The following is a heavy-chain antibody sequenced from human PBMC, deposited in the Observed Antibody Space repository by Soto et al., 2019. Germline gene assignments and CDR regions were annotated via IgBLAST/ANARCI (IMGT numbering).Heavy chain of an antibody. CDR1: GGPISSYY. J-gene: IGHJ5*02. Sequence: SETLSLTCTVSGGPISSYYWSWIRQPPGKGLEWIGNIYYTGSTSYNPSLKSRVTISLDTSKNQFSLKVNSVTAADTAVYYCARGEGAAPGILPAAINWFDPWGQGTMVTISS. CDR2: IYYTGST. V-gene: IGHV4-59*01. D-gene: IGHD2-2*02. CDR3: ARGEGAAPGILPAAINWFDP.